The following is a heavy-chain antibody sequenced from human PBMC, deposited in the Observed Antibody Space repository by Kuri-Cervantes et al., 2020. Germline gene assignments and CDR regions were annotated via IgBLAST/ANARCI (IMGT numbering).Heavy chain of an antibody. CDR2: INHSGST. CDR3: ARVGHDYIWGSYRDHYYFDY. V-gene: IGHV4-34*01. Sequence: SETLSLTCAVYGGSFSDYYWSWVRQPPGKGLEWIGEINHSGSTNYNPSLKSRVTISVDTSKNQFSLKLSSVTAADTAVYYCARVGHDYIWGSYRDHYYFDYWGQGTLVTVSS. J-gene: IGHJ4*02. CDR1: GGSFSDYY. D-gene: IGHD3-16*02.